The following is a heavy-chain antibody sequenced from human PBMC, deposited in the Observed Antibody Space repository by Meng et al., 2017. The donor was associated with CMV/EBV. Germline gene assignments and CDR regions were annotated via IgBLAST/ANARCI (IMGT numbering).Heavy chain of an antibody. CDR1: GGSISSSSYY. J-gene: IGHJ5*02. CDR3: ARHSSMRLSCWFDP. CDR2: IYYSGST. Sequence: SETLSLTCTVSGGSISSSSYYWGWIRQPPGKGLEWIGSIYYSGSTYYNPSLKSRVTISVDTSKNQFSLKLSSVTAADTAVYYCARHSSMRLSCWFDPWGQGTLVPSPQ. V-gene: IGHV4-39*01. D-gene: IGHD3-16*02.